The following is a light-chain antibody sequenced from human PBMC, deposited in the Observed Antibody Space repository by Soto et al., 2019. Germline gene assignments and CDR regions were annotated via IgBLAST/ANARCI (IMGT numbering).Light chain of an antibody. CDR3: QQYYDTPLT. Sequence: DIVMTQSPDALAVSLGERAAINCKSSQSLLVSSNNRNDLALYQQKPGQPPKLLIYWASTRESGVPERFSGSGSGTDFSLTISSLRAEDVAVYYCQQYYDTPLTFGGGTKVDI. V-gene: IGKV4-1*01. CDR1: QSLLVSSNNRND. J-gene: IGKJ4*01. CDR2: WAS.